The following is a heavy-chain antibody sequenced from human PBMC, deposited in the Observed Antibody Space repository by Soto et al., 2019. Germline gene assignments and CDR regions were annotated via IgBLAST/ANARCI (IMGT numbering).Heavy chain of an antibody. CDR1: GFIFSSFA. CDR2: ISSDGSKK. D-gene: IGHD4-17*01. CDR3: TRDMDYGDRAFGDY. J-gene: IGHJ4*02. V-gene: IGHV3-30-3*01. Sequence: LRLSCAASGFIFSSFAVYWVRQAPGKGLEWVAVISSDGSKKYYADSVKGRFTISRDNSKNTLFLQMNSLRAEDTAVYYCTRDMDYGDRAFGDYWGQGTLVTVSS.